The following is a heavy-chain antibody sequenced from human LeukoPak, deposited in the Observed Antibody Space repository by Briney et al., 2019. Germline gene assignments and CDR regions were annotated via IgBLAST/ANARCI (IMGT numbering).Heavy chain of an antibody. CDR1: GFTFSSYS. D-gene: IGHD2-2*01. V-gene: IGHV3-21*01. CDR2: ISSSSSYI. Sequence: PGGALRLSCAASGFTFSSYSMNWVRQAPGKGLEWVSSISSSSSYIYYADSVKGRFTISRDNAKNSLYLQMNSLRAEDTAVYYCARDRDIVVVPAARRYNWFDPWGQGTLVTVSS. CDR3: ARDRDIVVVPAARRYNWFDP. J-gene: IGHJ5*02.